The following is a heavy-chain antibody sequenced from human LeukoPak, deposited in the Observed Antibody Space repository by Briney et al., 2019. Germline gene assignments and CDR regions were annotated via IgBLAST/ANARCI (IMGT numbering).Heavy chain of an antibody. CDR3: ARDSTSGSYYPYYFYYMDV. V-gene: IGHV3-11*04. CDR2: ISSTGGTV. D-gene: IGHD1-26*01. CDR1: GGSISSYY. J-gene: IGHJ6*03. Sequence: LSLTCTVSGGSISSYYWSWIRQAPGKGLEWVSYISSTGGTVYYADSVKGRFTISRDNAKNSLYLQMTSLRADDTAVYYCARDSTSGSYYPYYFYYMDVWGKGTTVTVSS.